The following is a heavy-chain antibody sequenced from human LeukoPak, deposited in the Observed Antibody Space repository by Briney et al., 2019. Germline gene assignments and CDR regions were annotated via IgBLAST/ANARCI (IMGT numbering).Heavy chain of an antibody. J-gene: IGHJ4*02. D-gene: IGHD2-2*01. CDR1: GFTFSSYA. V-gene: IGHV3-64*01. CDR2: ISSNGGST. CDR3: ARGPDLYCSSTSCYASDY. Sequence: GGSLRLSCAASGFTFSSYAMRWVRQAPGKGLEYVSAISSNGGSTYYANSVKGRFTISRDNSKNTLYLQMGSLRAEDMAVYYCARGPDLYCSSTSCYASDYWGQGTLVTVSS.